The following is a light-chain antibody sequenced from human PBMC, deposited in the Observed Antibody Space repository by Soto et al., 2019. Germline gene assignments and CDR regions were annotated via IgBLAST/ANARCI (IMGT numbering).Light chain of an antibody. CDR1: QSVSSNY. CDR2: GAS. CDR3: SSRT. Sequence: EIVLTQSPGTLSLSPGERATLSCRASQSVSSNYLAWYQQKPGQAPRLLIFGASRRATGIPDRFSGSGSGTNFTLTISRLEPEDFAVYYCSSRTFVQGTKVEIK. V-gene: IGKV3-20*01. J-gene: IGKJ1*01.